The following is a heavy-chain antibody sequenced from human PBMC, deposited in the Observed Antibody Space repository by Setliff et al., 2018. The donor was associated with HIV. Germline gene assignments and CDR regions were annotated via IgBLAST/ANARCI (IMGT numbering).Heavy chain of an antibody. CDR1: GYTLTDFY. CDR2: IAPNSGGT. D-gene: IGHD1-1*01. Sequence: GASVKVSCKASGYTLTDFYIHWVRQAPGQGLEWMGWIAPNSGGTGYAENFQGRVTMTRDTSVNTAYMELSRLTSDDTAIYYCAKPTPGLYPRSFDVWGQGTMVTVSS. J-gene: IGHJ3*01. CDR3: AKPTPGLYPRSFDV. V-gene: IGHV1-2*02.